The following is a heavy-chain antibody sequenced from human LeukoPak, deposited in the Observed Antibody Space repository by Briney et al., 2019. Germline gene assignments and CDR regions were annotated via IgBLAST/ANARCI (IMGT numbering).Heavy chain of an antibody. J-gene: IGHJ5*01. CDR3: AKAATYFYGSVTYDWFES. Sequence: GGSLRLSCEASGFTFSSYWMHWVRQIPGKGLMWVSRIESNGLTLYADSVRDRFTLSRNNGKNTIYLQMNSLRVDDTAIYYCAKAATYFYGSVTYDWFESWGQGTLVTVSS. D-gene: IGHD3-10*01. CDR1: GFTFSSYW. CDR2: IESNGLT. V-gene: IGHV3-74*01.